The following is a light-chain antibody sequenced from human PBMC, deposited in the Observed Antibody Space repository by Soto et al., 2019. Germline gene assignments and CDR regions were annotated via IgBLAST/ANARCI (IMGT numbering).Light chain of an antibody. CDR1: SSNIGAGYD. CDR3: RSYASSRSGHVV. CDR2: GNS. J-gene: IGLJ2*01. Sequence: QSVLTQPPSVSGAPGQRVTISCTGSSSNIGAGYDVHWYQQLPGTAPKLLIYGNSNRPSGVPDRFSGSKSGTSASLAITGLQAEDDADYYCRSYASSRSGHVVFGGGTKLTVL. V-gene: IGLV1-40*01.